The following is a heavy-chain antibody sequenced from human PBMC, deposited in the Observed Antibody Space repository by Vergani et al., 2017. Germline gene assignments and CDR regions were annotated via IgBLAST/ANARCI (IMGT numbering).Heavy chain of an antibody. CDR1: GFTFSSYA. CDR2: LSYDGSNK. V-gene: IGHV3-30-3*01. D-gene: IGHD6-19*01. Sequence: QVQLVESGGGVVQPGRSLRLSCAASGFTFSSYAMHWVRQAPGKGLEWVAVLSYDGSNKYYADSVKGRFTISRDNSKNTLYLQMNSLRAEDTAVYYCARLGQWLVRYYYYYGMDVWGQGTTVTVSS. CDR3: ARLGQWLVRYYYYYGMDV. J-gene: IGHJ6*02.